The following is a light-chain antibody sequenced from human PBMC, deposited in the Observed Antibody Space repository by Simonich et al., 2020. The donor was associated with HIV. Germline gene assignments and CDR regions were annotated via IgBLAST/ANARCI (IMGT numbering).Light chain of an antibody. CDR1: SSDFGDYIY. V-gene: IGLV2-14*01. CDR3: SSYTGSSTFV. Sequence: QSALTQPASVSGSPGQSITISCTGTSSDFGDYIYVSWSLQHPGKAPKVLIYDVSKRPSGVSNRFSGSMSGNTASLTISGLQADDEADYYCSSYTGSSTFVFGGGTQLTVL. CDR2: DVS. J-gene: IGLJ7*01.